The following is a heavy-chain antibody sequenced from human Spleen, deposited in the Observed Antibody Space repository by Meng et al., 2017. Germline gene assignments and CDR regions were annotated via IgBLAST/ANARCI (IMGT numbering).Heavy chain of an antibody. Sequence: SETLSLTCAISGDSVSRNSAAWNWIRQSPSRGLEWLGRTYYSSKWYNDYAVSVKSRITINPDTSKKQFSLRAEDTAVYYCARDKHGAGYSSGWYDYWGQGTLVTVSS. CDR3: ARDKHGAGYSSGWYDY. CDR1: GDSVSRNSAA. D-gene: IGHD6-19*01. J-gene: IGHJ4*02. CDR2: TYYSSKWYN. V-gene: IGHV6-1*01.